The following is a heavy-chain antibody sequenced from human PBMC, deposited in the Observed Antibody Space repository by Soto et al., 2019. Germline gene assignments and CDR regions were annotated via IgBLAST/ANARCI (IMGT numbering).Heavy chain of an antibody. Sequence: QVQLVESGGGVVQPGRSLRLSCAASGFTFSSYAMHWVRQAPGKGLEWVAVISYDGSNKYYADSVKGRFTISRDNSKNTLYLQMNSLRAEDTAVYYCASLPEITMIVVLNQVEGDFDYWGQGTLVTVSS. V-gene: IGHV3-30-3*01. CDR2: ISYDGSNK. J-gene: IGHJ4*02. D-gene: IGHD3-22*01. CDR1: GFTFSSYA. CDR3: ASLPEITMIVVLNQVEGDFDY.